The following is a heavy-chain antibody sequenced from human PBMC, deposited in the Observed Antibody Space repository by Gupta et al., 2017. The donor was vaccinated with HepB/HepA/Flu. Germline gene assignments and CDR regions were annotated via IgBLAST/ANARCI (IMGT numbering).Heavy chain of an antibody. CDR2: IRSRADSYAT. V-gene: IGHV3-73*02. J-gene: IGHJ6*03. Sequence: EVQLVESGGGPVQPGGSLKLSCAFSGFSLSVYSMHWVRQAPGKGLEWVGRIRSRADSYATAYAASVNGRFTISRFDAKNTAYLQMDSLKSEDTAVYYCTRRSNYYMDVWGKGTTVTVSS. D-gene: IGHD3-10*01. CDR1: GFSLSVYS. CDR3: TRRSNYYMDV.